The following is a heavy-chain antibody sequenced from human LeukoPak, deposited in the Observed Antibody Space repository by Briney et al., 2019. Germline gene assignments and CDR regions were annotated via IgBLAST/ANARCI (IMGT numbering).Heavy chain of an antibody. Sequence: SETLSVTCAVYGGPFSGYYWTWIRQTPEKGLEWIGEMNPSGSTNYNPSLKSRVTISVDTSKNQFSLELSSVAAADTAVYYCARGRQDVTMIVVVMTAVSYYLDVWGKGTTVTVS. CDR3: ARGRQDVTMIVVVMTAVSYYLDV. V-gene: IGHV4-34*01. CDR2: MNPSGST. D-gene: IGHD3-22*01. CDR1: GGPFSGYY. J-gene: IGHJ6*03.